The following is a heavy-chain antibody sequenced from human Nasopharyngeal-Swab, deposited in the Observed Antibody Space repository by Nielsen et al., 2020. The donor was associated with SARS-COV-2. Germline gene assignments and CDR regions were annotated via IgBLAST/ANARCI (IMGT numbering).Heavy chain of an antibody. J-gene: IGHJ6*02. D-gene: IGHD3-22*01. CDR3: ARIAIGMIVVASYYGMDV. Sequence: SVKVSCKASGGTFSSYAISWVRQAPGQGREGMGGIIPIFGTANYAQKFQGRVTITADESTSTAYMELSSLRSEDTAVYYCARIAIGMIVVASYYGMDVWGQGTTVTVSS. CDR1: GGTFSSYA. CDR2: IIPIFGTA. V-gene: IGHV1-69*13.